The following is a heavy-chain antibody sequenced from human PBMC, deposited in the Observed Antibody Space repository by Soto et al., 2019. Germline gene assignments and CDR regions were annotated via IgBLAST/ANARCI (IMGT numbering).Heavy chain of an antibody. CDR1: GGSISSYY. Sequence: NLPETLSLTCTVSGGSISSYYWSWIRQPPGKGLEWIGYIYYSGSTNYNPSLKSRVTISVDTSKNQFSLKLSSVTAADTAVYYCARDRGYDSSGYYYYYYGMDVWGQGTTVTVSS. CDR2: IYYSGST. D-gene: IGHD3-22*01. V-gene: IGHV4-59*01. J-gene: IGHJ6*02. CDR3: ARDRGYDSSGYYYYYYGMDV.